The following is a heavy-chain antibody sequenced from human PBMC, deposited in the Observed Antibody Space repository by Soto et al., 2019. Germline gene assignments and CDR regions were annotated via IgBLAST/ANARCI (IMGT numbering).Heavy chain of an antibody. CDR1: GFTFSSYA. Sequence: GGSLRLSCAASGFTFSSYAMSWVRQAPGKGLEWVSAISGSGGSTYYADSVKGRFTISRDNSKNTLYLQMNSLRAEDTAVYYCAKGGSYNTTIVVVIRYYFDYWGQGTLVTLSS. V-gene: IGHV3-23*01. J-gene: IGHJ4*02. D-gene: IGHD3-22*01. CDR2: ISGSGGST. CDR3: AKGGSYNTTIVVVIRYYFDY.